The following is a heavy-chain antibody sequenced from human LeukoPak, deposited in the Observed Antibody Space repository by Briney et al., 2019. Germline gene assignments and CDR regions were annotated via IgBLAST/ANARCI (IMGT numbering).Heavy chain of an antibody. V-gene: IGHV4-59*08. CDR1: GGSISSYY. D-gene: IGHD2-21*01. CDR3: AKQGIEEGMDV. CDR2: IYYSGST. Sequence: PSETLSLTCTVSGGSISSYYWSWIRQPPGKGLELIGYIYYSGSTNYNPSLKSRVTISVETSKNQFSLKLSSVTAAATAVYYCAKQGIEEGMDVWGQGTTVIVSS. J-gene: IGHJ6*02.